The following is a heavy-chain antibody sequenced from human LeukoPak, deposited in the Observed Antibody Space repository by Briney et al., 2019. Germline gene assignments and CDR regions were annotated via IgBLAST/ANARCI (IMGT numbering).Heavy chain of an antibody. CDR3: GRGNYCGNTRCHGYYYMDV. Sequence: NPSETLSLTCTVSSGSVSSGTYYWTWIRQPAGKGLEWIGHIYSGGSTNYNPSLKSRVTMSTDTSKTQFSLMLSSVTAADTAVYYCGRGNYCGNTRCHGYYYMDVWGKGATVTVSS. V-gene: IGHV4-61*09. J-gene: IGHJ6*03. CDR2: IYSGGST. D-gene: IGHD2-2*01. CDR1: SGSVSSGTYY.